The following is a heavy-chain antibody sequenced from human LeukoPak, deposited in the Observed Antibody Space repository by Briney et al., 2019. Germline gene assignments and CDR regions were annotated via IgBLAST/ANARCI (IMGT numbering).Heavy chain of an antibody. CDR1: GYTFTSYA. V-gene: IGHV7-4-1*02. CDR3: ARGSSSWYVSYYFDY. CDR2: INTNTGNP. J-gene: IGHJ4*02. Sequence: ASVKVSCKASGYTFTSYAMNWVRQAPGQGLEWMGWINTNTGNPTYAQGFTGRFVFSLDTSVSTAYLQISNLKAEDTAVYYCARGSSSWYVSYYFDYWGQGTLVTVSS. D-gene: IGHD6-13*01.